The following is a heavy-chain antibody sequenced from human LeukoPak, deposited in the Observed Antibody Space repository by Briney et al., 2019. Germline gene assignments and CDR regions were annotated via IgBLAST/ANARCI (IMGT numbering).Heavy chain of an antibody. CDR3: ARDRSSGAPWPFDY. CDR1: GFMFSNYA. V-gene: IGHV3-30*03. Sequence: GRSLRLSCVASGFMFSNYAMHWVRQAPGKGLEWVAVISYDGNLKHYADSVQGRFTISRDNAKNSLYLQMNSLRAEDTAVYYCARDRSSGAPWPFDYWGQGTLVTVSS. CDR2: ISYDGNLK. D-gene: IGHD6-25*01. J-gene: IGHJ4*02.